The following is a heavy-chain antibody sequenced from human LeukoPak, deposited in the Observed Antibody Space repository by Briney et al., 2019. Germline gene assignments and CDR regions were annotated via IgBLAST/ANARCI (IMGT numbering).Heavy chain of an antibody. D-gene: IGHD4-23*01. Sequence: PGGSLRLSCAASGFTFSNYAMRWVRQAPGKGLEWVSGISGSGDSTYYADSVKGRFTISRDNSKNTLYLQMNSLRAEDTALYYCARDRNYGGNSAPDYWGQGTLVTVSS. V-gene: IGHV3-23*01. J-gene: IGHJ4*02. CDR2: ISGSGDST. CDR3: ARDRNYGGNSAPDY. CDR1: GFTFSNYA.